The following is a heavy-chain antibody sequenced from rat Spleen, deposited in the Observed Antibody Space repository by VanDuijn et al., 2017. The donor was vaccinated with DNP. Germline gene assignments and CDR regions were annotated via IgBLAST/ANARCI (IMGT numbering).Heavy chain of an antibody. Sequence: EVQLVESGGGLVQPGRSMKLSCAASGFNFNDYWMGWVRQAPKKGLEWVATISHDGRDTYYRDSVKGRFTISRDNAKSTLYLQMDSLRSEDTATYYCASRPPPTRGPFDYWGQGVAVTVSS. CDR2: ISHDGRDT. CDR1: GFNFNDYW. V-gene: IGHV5-7*01. CDR3: ASRPPPTRGPFDY. D-gene: IGHD1-4*01. J-gene: IGHJ2*01.